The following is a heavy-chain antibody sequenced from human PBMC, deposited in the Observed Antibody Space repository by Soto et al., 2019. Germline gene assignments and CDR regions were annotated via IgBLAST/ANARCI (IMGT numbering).Heavy chain of an antibody. CDR2: IFYSGVS. CDR3: ARIRAGSPSFFDY. J-gene: IGHJ4*02. D-gene: IGHD1-1*01. Sequence: QVQLQESGPGLVRPSETLSLTCTVSGASVNNGSYYWNWIRQPPGKGLEWVGFIFYSGVSNYSPSLRSRATTVLDTSKNQFSLKLNSVTAADTAVYYCARIRAGSPSFFDYWGQGILVTVSS. V-gene: IGHV4-61*01. CDR1: GASVNNGSYY.